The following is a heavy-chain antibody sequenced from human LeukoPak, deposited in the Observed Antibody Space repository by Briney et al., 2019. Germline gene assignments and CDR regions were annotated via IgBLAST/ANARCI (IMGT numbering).Heavy chain of an antibody. CDR3: ARVPAGVIGMKDAFDI. CDR2: ISSSSSYI. CDR1: GFTFSSYS. D-gene: IGHD3-16*02. Sequence: GGSLRLSCAASGFTFSSYSLNWVRQAPGKGLEWVSSISSSSSYIYYADSVKGRFTISRDNARNSLFLQMNSLRAEDTAVYYCARVPAGVIGMKDAFDIWGQGTMVTVSS. V-gene: IGHV3-21*01. J-gene: IGHJ3*02.